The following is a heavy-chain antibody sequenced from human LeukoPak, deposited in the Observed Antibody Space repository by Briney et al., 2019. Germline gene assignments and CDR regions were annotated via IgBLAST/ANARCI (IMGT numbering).Heavy chain of an antibody. CDR1: GFTFSNYS. J-gene: IGHJ6*03. CDR2: ISANGRAT. Sequence: GGSLRLSCAASGFTFSNYSMQWVRQAPGKGLEYDSAISANGRATYYAKSVRGRFTISRDNSKNTLHLQMGSLRAEDMAVYYCVRASMGVPSYNMDVWGKGTTATVSS. V-gene: IGHV3-64*01. CDR3: VRASMGVPSYNMDV. D-gene: IGHD3-16*01.